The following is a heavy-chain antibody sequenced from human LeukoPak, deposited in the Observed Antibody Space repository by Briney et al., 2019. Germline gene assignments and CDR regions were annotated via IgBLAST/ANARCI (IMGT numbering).Heavy chain of an antibody. J-gene: IGHJ4*02. CDR2: ISSSSSYI. CDR1: GFTFSSYS. CDR3: ARDLSIWRYSPTADY. Sequence: PGGSLRLSCAASGFTFSSYSMNWVRQAPGKGLEWVSSISSSSSYIYYADSVKGRFTISRDNAKNSLYLQMNSLRAEDTAVYYCARDLSIWRYSPTADYWGQGTLVTVSS. D-gene: IGHD6-13*01. V-gene: IGHV3-21*01.